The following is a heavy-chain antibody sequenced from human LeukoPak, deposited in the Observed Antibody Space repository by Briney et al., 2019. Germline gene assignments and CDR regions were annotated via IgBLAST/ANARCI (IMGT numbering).Heavy chain of an antibody. D-gene: IGHD5-24*01. CDR3: ARPPGRDGYNRYDY. Sequence: ASVKVSCQASGYTFTHYYMHWVRQAPRQRLEWMGWINPNSGGTTFAQKFQGRVTMTRDTSISTAYMELSRLRSDDTAVYYCARPPGRDGYNRYDYWGQGTLVTVSS. CDR1: GYTFTHYY. J-gene: IGHJ4*02. CDR2: INPNSGGT. V-gene: IGHV1-2*02.